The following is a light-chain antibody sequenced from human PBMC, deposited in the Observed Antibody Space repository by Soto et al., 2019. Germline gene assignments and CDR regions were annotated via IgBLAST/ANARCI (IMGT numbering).Light chain of an antibody. V-gene: IGLV2-23*01. J-gene: IGLJ2*01. Sequence: QSALTQPASVSGSPGQSITISCTGTSSDVGSYNLVSWYQQHPGKAPKLMIYEGSKRPSGVSNRFSGSKSGNTASLTIPGLQAEDEAEYYCCSYAGSSTLVFGGGTKLTVL. CDR1: SSDVGSYNL. CDR3: CSYAGSSTLV. CDR2: EGS.